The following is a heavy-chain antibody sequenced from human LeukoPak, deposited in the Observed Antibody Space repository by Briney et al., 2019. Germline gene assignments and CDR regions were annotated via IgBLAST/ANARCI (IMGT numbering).Heavy chain of an antibody. Sequence: SETLSLTCSVTGFSISSGYYWGWIRQSPGKGLEWIGSIYHSGNTQYNPSLKSRVTISVDASENQFSLKLSSVTAADTAVYYCARDWNYGSGSYYDYYMDVWGKGTTVTISS. J-gene: IGHJ6*03. CDR1: GFSISSGYY. CDR2: IYHSGNT. V-gene: IGHV4-38-2*02. CDR3: ARDWNYGSGSYYDYYMDV. D-gene: IGHD3-10*01.